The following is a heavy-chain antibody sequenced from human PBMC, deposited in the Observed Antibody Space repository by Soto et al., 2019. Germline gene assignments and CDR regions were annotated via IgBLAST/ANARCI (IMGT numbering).Heavy chain of an antibody. CDR1: GFTLNDRY. J-gene: IGHJ3*01. CDR2: TRNRANSYTT. V-gene: IGHV3-72*01. CDR3: ARSGCDSSSWYDDAFDV. Sequence: EVQLVESGGGLVQPGGSLRLSCAASGFTLNDRYMDWVRQAPGKGLEWVGRTRNRANSYTTEYAASVKGRFTISRDDSKNTLYLQMNSLKAEDTAVYYCARSGCDSSSWYDDAFDVWGQGTMVTVSS. D-gene: IGHD6-13*01.